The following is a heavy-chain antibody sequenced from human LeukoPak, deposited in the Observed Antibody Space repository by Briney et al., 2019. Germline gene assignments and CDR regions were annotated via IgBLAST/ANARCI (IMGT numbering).Heavy chain of an antibody. CDR3: AKTAPADYYGSGSYSDY. Sequence: GGSLRLSCAVSGFTFSNFAMSWVRQAPGKGLEWVSAISGSGGSTYYADSVKGRFTISRDNSKNTLYLQMNSLRAEDTAVYYCAKTAPADYYGSGSYSDYWGQGTLVTVSS. D-gene: IGHD3-10*01. CDR1: GFTFSNFA. J-gene: IGHJ4*02. CDR2: ISGSGGST. V-gene: IGHV3-23*01.